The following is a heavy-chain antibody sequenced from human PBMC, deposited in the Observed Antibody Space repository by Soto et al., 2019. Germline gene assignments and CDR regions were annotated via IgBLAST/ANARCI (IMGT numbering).Heavy chain of an antibody. J-gene: IGHJ4*02. V-gene: IGHV3-23*01. CDR2: ISADAETT. CDR1: GYSFRGYA. Sequence: GESLSLSFSVSGYSFRGYAWTWVRQAPGKGLDWVSGISADAETTHYADSVKGRFTLSRDNSKNALFLKMTSLKPDDTAVYFCAKGEGCDFWSGFSHFDNWGQGILVTVSS. CDR3: AKGEGCDFWSGFSHFDN. D-gene: IGHD3-3*01.